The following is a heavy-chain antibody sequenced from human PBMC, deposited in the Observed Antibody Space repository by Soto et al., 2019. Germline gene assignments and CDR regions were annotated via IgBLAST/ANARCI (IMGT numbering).Heavy chain of an antibody. CDR3: ARRGGGFCSGGSCYEYFDY. CDR2: IYYRGST. V-gene: IGHV4-39*01. J-gene: IGHJ4*02. Sequence: SETLSLTCTVSGGSISSSTYYWGWIRQPPGKGLEWIGSIYYRGSTYYNPSLKSRVTISVDTSENQFSLKLNSVTAADTALYYCARRGGGFCSGGSCYEYFDYWGRGTL. CDR1: GGSISSSTYY. D-gene: IGHD2-15*01.